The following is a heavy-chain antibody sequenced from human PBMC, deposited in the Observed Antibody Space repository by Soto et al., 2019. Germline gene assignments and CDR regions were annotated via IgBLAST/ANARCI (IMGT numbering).Heavy chain of an antibody. CDR2: VSASGLNT. CDR3: AVAVAGPTAIGD. Sequence: GGSLRLSCAASGFTFSTYAMAWVRQAPGKGLEWVSGVSASGLNTDYADPVKGRFYISRDNAKNTLYLQMNSLRAEDTAVYYCAVAVAGPTAIGDWGQGTLVTVSS. J-gene: IGHJ4*02. CDR1: GFTFSTYA. V-gene: IGHV3-23*01. D-gene: IGHD6-19*01.